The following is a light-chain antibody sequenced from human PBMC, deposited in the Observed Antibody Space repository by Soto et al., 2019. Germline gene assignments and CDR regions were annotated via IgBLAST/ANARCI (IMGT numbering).Light chain of an antibody. V-gene: IGKV3-20*01. CDR1: QSVSSSY. CDR2: GAS. J-gene: IGKJ1*01. Sequence: EILMTQSPDTLSVSPGERATLSCRFSQSVSSSYLAWYRQKPGQAPRLLIYGASSRATGIPDRFSGSGSGTDFTLTISRLEPEDFAVYYCQQYGSSPRTFGQGTKVDI. CDR3: QQYGSSPRT.